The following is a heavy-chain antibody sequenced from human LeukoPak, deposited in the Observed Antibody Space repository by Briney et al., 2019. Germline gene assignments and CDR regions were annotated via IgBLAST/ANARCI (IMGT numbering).Heavy chain of an antibody. J-gene: IGHJ5*02. Sequence: ASVKVSCKAPGYTFTSYGISWVRQAPGQGLEWMGWISAYNGNTNYAQKLQGRVTMTTDTSTSTAYMELRSLRSDDTAVYYCARVKQWQPRSTWFDPWGQGTLVTVSS. CDR1: GYTFTSYG. CDR3: ARVKQWQPRSTWFDP. D-gene: IGHD6-19*01. CDR2: ISAYNGNT. V-gene: IGHV1-18*04.